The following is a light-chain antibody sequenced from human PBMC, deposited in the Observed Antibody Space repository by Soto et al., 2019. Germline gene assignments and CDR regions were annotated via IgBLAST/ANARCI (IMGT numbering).Light chain of an antibody. Sequence: QSVLTQPPSVSGSPGQSVTISCTGISSDVGSYNRVSWYQQPPGTAPKLMIYEVSNRPSGVPDRFSGSKSGNTASLTISGFQSEDEADYYCSSFTSSSTYVFGTGTKVTVL. CDR1: SSDVGSYNR. V-gene: IGLV2-18*02. CDR2: EVS. J-gene: IGLJ1*01. CDR3: SSFTSSSTYV.